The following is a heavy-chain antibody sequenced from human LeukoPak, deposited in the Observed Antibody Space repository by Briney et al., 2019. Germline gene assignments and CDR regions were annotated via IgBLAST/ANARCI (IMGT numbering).Heavy chain of an antibody. CDR1: GGSFSGYY. Sequence: PSETLSLTCAVYGGSFSGYYWSWIRQPPGKGLEWIGEINHSGSTNYNPSLKSRVTISVDTSKNQFSLKLSSVTAADTAVYYCARVDYYDSSVFIYWGQGTLVTVSS. J-gene: IGHJ4*02. CDR3: ARVDYYDSSVFIY. CDR2: INHSGST. D-gene: IGHD3-22*01. V-gene: IGHV4-34*01.